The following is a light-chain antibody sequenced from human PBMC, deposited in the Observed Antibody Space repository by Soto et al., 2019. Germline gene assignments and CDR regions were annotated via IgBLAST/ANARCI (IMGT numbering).Light chain of an antibody. CDR3: QERSHLFT. CDR2: DSS. Sequence: ILMTQSPATLSGSPGERSTLSCSASHSFSSGLAWYHQKPGQGPILLICDSSNRATGIPARFSGSGSGTDFTFTIRSLEPEDFAVYYCQERSHLFTFGGGTKVDIK. J-gene: IGKJ4*01. V-gene: IGKV3-11*01. CDR1: HSFSSG.